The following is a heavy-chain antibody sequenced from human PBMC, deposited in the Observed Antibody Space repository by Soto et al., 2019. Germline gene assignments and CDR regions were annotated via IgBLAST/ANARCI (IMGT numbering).Heavy chain of an antibody. Sequence: ASVKVSCKASGGIFSSYAISWVRQAPGQGLGWMGGIIPIFGTANYAQKFQGRVTITADESTSTAYMELSSLRSEDTAVYYCARGGGWVVTAALYYYYGMDVWGQGTTVTVSS. J-gene: IGHJ6*02. D-gene: IGHD2-21*02. CDR3: ARGGGWVVTAALYYYYGMDV. V-gene: IGHV1-69*13. CDR2: IIPIFGTA. CDR1: GGIFSSYA.